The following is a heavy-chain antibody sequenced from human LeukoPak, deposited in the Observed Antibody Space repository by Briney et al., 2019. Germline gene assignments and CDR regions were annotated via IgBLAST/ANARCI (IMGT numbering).Heavy chain of an antibody. CDR1: GYTFTSYG. Sequence: GASVKVSCKASGYTFTSYGISWVRQAPGQGLEWMGWISAYNGNTNYAQKLQGRITMTTDTSTSTAYMELRSLRSDDTAVYYCARGLPTIGSGISNWFDPWGQGTLVTVSS. CDR3: ARGLPTIGSGISNWFDP. D-gene: IGHD3-10*01. V-gene: IGHV1-18*01. CDR2: ISAYNGNT. J-gene: IGHJ5*02.